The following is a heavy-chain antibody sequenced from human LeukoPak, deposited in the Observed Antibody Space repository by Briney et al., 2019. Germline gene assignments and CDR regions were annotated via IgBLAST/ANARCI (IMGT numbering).Heavy chain of an antibody. CDR3: ARDEYSSGWYSRVNGAFDI. D-gene: IGHD6-19*01. V-gene: IGHV3-21*01. J-gene: IGHJ3*02. CDR2: ISSRSSYI. CDR1: GFTFSSYS. Sequence: PGGSLRLSCAASGFTFSSYSMNWVRQAPGKGLEWVSSISSRSSYIYYADSVKGRFTISRDNAKNSLYLQMNSLRAEDTAVYYCARDEYSSGWYSRVNGAFDIWGQGTMVTVSS.